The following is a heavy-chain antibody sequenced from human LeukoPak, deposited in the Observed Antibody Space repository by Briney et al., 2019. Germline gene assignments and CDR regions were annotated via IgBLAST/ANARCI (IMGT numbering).Heavy chain of an antibody. CDR2: IIPIFGTA. D-gene: IGHD3-10*01. Sequence: SVKVPCKASGGTFSSYAISWVRQAPGQGLEWMGGIIPIFGTANYAQKFQGRVTITADESTSTAYMELSSLRSEDTAVYYCARDLYYGSGSYYRYYYGMDVWGQGTTVTVSS. CDR1: GGTFSSYA. J-gene: IGHJ6*02. V-gene: IGHV1-69*01. CDR3: ARDLYYGSGSYYRYYYGMDV.